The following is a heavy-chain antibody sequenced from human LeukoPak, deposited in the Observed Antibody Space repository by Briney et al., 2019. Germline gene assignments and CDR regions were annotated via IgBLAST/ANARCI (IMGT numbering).Heavy chain of an antibody. Sequence: ASVKVSCKASGYTFIQYGINWVRQAPGQGPEWMGWITPYNANANYAQKFLGRLSLTTDTSTSTAYMELTSLRSDDTALYYCARDWRHGYNMDYFDDWGQGSLVTVSS. D-gene: IGHD5-24*01. J-gene: IGHJ4*02. CDR2: ITPYNANA. CDR1: GYTFIQYG. V-gene: IGHV1-18*04. CDR3: ARDWRHGYNMDYFDD.